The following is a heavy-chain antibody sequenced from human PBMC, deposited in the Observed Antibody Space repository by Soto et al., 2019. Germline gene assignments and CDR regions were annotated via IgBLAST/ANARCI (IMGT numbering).Heavy chain of an antibody. CDR3: ARDHYSGYDYGVYFFDL. V-gene: IGHV1-69*04. CDR1: GGTFSSYT. Sequence: ASVKVSCKASGGTFSSYTISWVRQAPGQGLEWMRRIIPILGIANYAQKFQGRVTITADKSTSTAYMELSSLRSEDTAVYYCARDHYSGYDYGVYFFDLWGRGTLVTVSS. J-gene: IGHJ2*01. CDR2: IIPILGIA. D-gene: IGHD5-12*01.